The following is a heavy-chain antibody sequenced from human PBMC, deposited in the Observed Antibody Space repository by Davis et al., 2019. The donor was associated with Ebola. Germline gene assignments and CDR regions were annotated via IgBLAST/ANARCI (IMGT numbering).Heavy chain of an antibody. V-gene: IGHV4-39*01. CDR1: GGSISTFSYY. Sequence: SETLSLTCTVSGGSISTFSYYWGWIRQPPGKGPEWIGNFYYRGGTYYNPSLESRVSISVDTSKNQFSLKVNSVTAADTALYYCARARTTDHYGDFVDYWGQGTLVTVSS. J-gene: IGHJ4*02. D-gene: IGHD4-17*01. CDR3: ARARTTDHYGDFVDY. CDR2: FYYRGGT.